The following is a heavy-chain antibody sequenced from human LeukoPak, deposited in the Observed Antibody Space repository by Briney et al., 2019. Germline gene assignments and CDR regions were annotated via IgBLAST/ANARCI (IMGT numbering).Heavy chain of an antibody. CDR2: ISGSGGST. D-gene: IGHD2-21*02. CDR1: GFTFSSYA. J-gene: IGHJ4*02. V-gene: IGHV3-23*01. CDR3: ANLVVTATPLDY. Sequence: PGGSLRLSCAASGFTFSSYAMSWVRQAPGKGLEWVSAISGSGGSTYYADSVKGRFTISRDNSKNTLYLQVNILRAEDTAVYYCANLVVTATPLDYWGQGTLVTVSS.